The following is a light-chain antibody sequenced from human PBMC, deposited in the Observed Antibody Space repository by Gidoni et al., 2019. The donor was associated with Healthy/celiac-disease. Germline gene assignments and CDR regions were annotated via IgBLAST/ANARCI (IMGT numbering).Light chain of an antibody. Sequence: QSALPQPAPVSGSPGPSITISCTGTSSDVGGYTYVSGYQQHPGKAPKLMIYEVSNRPSGVSNRFSGSKSGNTASLTISGLQAEDEADYYCSSYTSSSTWVFGGGTKLTVL. CDR2: EVS. CDR1: SSDVGGYTY. V-gene: IGLV2-14*01. J-gene: IGLJ3*02. CDR3: SSYTSSSTWV.